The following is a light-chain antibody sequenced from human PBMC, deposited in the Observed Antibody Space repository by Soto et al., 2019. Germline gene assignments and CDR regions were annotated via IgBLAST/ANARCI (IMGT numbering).Light chain of an antibody. CDR2: DAS. Sequence: EIVLTQSPATLSLSPGERATLSCRASQSVSSYLALYQQKPGQAPRLLIYDASNRATGIPARFSGSGSGTDFTLNISSIEPEDFAVYYCQQLSNWPPCTFVQGNKVEI. V-gene: IGKV3-11*01. CDR3: QQLSNWPPCT. J-gene: IGKJ1*01. CDR1: QSVSSY.